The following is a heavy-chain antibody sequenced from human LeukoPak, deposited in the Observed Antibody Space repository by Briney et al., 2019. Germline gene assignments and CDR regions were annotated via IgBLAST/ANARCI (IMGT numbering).Heavy chain of an antibody. CDR1: GYSFATYW. CDR2: NYPGDSDT. D-gene: IGHD5-12*01. J-gene: IGHJ3*01. CDR3: ARRVSSSGFDAFDV. Sequence: GESLKISCKGSGYSFATYWIGWVRQMPGKGLEWMGINYPGDSDTTYSPSFQGQVTMSADKSISTAYSQWSSLKASDTAMYYCARRVSSSGFDAFDVWGQGTMVTVSS. V-gene: IGHV5-51*01.